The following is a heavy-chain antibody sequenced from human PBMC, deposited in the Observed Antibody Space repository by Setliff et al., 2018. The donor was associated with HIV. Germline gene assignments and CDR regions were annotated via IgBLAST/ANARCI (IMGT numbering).Heavy chain of an antibody. CDR1: GGSFGVYR. V-gene: IGHV4-4*07. CDR2: IDSRGTT. J-gene: IGHJ5*02. CDR3: ARDRHSSGLGSYGP. Sequence: PSETLSLTCTLSGGSFGVYRWSWFRQSAGRGLEWIGRIDSRGTTDYKPSLKGRVAISVDTSRNQFSLRVTSVTAADTAVYCCARDRHSSGLGSYGPWGPGSRVTVS. D-gene: IGHD3-10*01.